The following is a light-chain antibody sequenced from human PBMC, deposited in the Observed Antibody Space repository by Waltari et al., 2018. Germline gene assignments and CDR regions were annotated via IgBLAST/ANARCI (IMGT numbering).Light chain of an antibody. Sequence: EIVMTQSPATLSVSPGERATLSCRASESIRTNLAWYQQKPCQAPRLLIYGASTRATGMPARFSGSGSGTGFTLTISSLQSEDFAVYYCQQYHNWPFSFGGGTKVEIK. J-gene: IGKJ4*01. CDR2: GAS. V-gene: IGKV3-15*01. CDR1: ESIRTN. CDR3: QQYHNWPFS.